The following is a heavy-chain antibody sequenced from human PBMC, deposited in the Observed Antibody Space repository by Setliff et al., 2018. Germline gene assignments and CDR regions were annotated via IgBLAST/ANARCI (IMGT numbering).Heavy chain of an antibody. CDR3: ARGLKLRYFDWPIDY. Sequence: ASVKVSCKASGYTFTSYYIHWVRQAPGQGLEWMGIINPSGGSTSYAQKFQGRVTMTRDTSTSTVYMELSSLRSEDTAVYYCARGLKLRYFDWPIDYWGQGTLVTVSS. D-gene: IGHD3-9*01. J-gene: IGHJ4*02. CDR1: GYTFTSYY. CDR2: INPSGGST. V-gene: IGHV1-46*01.